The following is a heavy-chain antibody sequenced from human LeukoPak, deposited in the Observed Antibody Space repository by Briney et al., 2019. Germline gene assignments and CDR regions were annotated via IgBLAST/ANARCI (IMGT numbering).Heavy chain of an antibody. CDR2: INTKTGNP. CDR1: GYTFTSYG. J-gene: IGHJ3*02. Sequence: ASVKVSCKASGYTFTSYGISWVRQAPGQGLEWMGWINTKTGNPTYAQGFTGRFVFSLDTSVSTAYLQISSLKAEDTAVYYCASKIASWALDIWGQGTMVTVSS. V-gene: IGHV7-4-1*02. D-gene: IGHD2/OR15-2a*01. CDR3: ASKIASWALDI.